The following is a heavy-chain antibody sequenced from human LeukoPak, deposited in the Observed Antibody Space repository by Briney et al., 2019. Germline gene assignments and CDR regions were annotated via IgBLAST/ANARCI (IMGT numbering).Heavy chain of an antibody. CDR2: IYYSGST. J-gene: IGHJ4*02. D-gene: IGHD3-22*01. V-gene: IGHV4-59*11. CDR1: GGSISSHY. CDR3: ARDYYDSSGAFDY. Sequence: PSETLSLTCTVSGGSISSHYWSWIRQPPGKGLEWIGYIYYSGSTNYNPSLKSRVTISVDTSKNQFSLKLSSVTAADTAVYYCARDYYDSSGAFDYWGQGSLVTVSS.